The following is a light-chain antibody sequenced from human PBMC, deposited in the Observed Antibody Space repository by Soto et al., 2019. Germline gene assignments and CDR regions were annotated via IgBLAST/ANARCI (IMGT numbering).Light chain of an antibody. CDR3: QSYDSSLSAVV. CDR2: GNS. J-gene: IGLJ2*01. Sequence: QSELTQPPSVSGAPGQRVTISCTGSSSNIGAGYDVHWYQQLPGTAPKLLIYGNSNRPSGVPDRFSGSKSGTSASLAITGLQAEDGADYYCQSYDSSLSAVVFGGGTKLTVL. CDR1: SSNIGAGYD. V-gene: IGLV1-40*01.